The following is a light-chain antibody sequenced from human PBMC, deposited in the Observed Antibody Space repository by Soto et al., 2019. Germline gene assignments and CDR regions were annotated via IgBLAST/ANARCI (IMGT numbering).Light chain of an antibody. Sequence: DIRITQSPSTLSAYVVGRVTITCRASQSISSWLAWYQQKPGKAPNLLIYDASNLESGVPSRFSGSGSGTEFTLTISSLQPDDFATYYCQQYNSYQWTFGQGTKVDIK. CDR1: QSISSW. CDR2: DAS. V-gene: IGKV1-5*01. CDR3: QQYNSYQWT. J-gene: IGKJ1*01.